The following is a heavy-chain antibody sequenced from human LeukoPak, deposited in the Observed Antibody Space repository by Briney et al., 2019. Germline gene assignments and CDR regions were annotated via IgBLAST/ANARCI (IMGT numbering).Heavy chain of an antibody. CDR1: GYSFTSYW. CDR3: ARHKGDDYGDYVGLDY. D-gene: IGHD4-17*01. V-gene: IGHV5-51*01. CDR2: IYPGDSDT. J-gene: IGHJ4*02. Sequence: GESLKISCKGSGYSFTSYWIGWVRQMPGKGLEWMGIIYPGDSDTRYSPSFQGQVTISADKSISTAYLQWSSLKASDTAMHYCARHKGDDYGDYVGLDYWGQGTLVTVSS.